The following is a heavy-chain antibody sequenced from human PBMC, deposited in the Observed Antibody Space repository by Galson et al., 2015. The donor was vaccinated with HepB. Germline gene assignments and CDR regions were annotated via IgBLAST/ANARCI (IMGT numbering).Heavy chain of an antibody. CDR2: ISYDGSNK. J-gene: IGHJ6*02. CDR1: GFTFSSYG. D-gene: IGHD2-2*01. V-gene: IGHV3-30*18. CDR3: AKDLVVPAAIVRVPSYYYYYGMDV. Sequence: SLRLSCAASGFTFSSYGMHWVRQAPGKGLEWVAVISYDGSNKYYADSVKGRFTISRDNSKNTLYLQMNSLRAEDTAVYYCAKDLVVPAAIVRVPSYYYYYGMDVWGQGTTVTVSS.